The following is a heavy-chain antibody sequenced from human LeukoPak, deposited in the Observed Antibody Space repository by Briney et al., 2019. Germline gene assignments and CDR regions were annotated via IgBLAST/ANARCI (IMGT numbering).Heavy chain of an antibody. CDR3: ARDRDGYAYSFDY. D-gene: IGHD5-24*01. CDR1: GGSITSGSYH. J-gene: IGHJ4*02. V-gene: IGHV4-39*02. Sequence: SETLSLTCTVSGGSITSGSYHWGWIRQSPGKGLEWIGNTYSTGSAYYRPSLQSRVSISVDTSKKEFSLKLTSVTAADTAVYYCARDRDGYAYSFDYWGQGTLVTVSS. CDR2: TYSTGSA.